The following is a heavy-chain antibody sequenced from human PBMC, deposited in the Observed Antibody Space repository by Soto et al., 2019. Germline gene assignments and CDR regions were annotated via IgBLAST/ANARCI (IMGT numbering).Heavy chain of an antibody. CDR3: ARAIAPRFKWFDP. V-gene: IGHV1-69*01. CDR2: IIPFFGSP. D-gene: IGHD3-22*01. Sequence: QVQLVQSGAEVKKPGSSVTVSCKASAGTFNNYAIAWVRQAPGQGLEWMGGIIPFFGSPKYSQKFQNRVTITVEESTSTSYMNLTGLRSDDTAVYYCARAIAPRFKWFDPWGQGTLVTVSS. CDR1: AGTFNNYA. J-gene: IGHJ5*02.